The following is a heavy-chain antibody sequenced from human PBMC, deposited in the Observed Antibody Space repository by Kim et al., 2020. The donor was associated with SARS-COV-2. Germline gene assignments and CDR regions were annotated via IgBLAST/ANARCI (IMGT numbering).Heavy chain of an antibody. V-gene: IGHV3-33*07. J-gene: IGHJ4*02. Sequence: GGSLRLSCAASGFTFSSYGMYWVRQAPGRGLEWVSVVWFDGSDKYYADSVRGRFTISRDNSKNILYLQMNSLRAEDTALYYCARRATNSFDYWGQGTLVTVSS. CDR2: VWFDGSDK. CDR3: ARRATNSFDY. CDR1: GFTFSSYG.